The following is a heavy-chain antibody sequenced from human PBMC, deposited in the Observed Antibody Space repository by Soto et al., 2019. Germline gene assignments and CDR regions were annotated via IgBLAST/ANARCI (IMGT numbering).Heavy chain of an antibody. D-gene: IGHD2-15*01. J-gene: IGHJ4*02. CDR2: SSDGRDGA. CDR1: GFTFSSDA. CDR3: ARDLWWYLH. V-gene: IGHV3-23*01. Sequence: EVQLLESGGGLVQPWGALRLSCAASGFTFSSDAMSWVRQALGTGLEWISSSSDGRDGAYYADSVKVRFTISRNNSTNTLYLQMNSLRAETTAVYYCARDLWWYLHWCQGTLVTVSS.